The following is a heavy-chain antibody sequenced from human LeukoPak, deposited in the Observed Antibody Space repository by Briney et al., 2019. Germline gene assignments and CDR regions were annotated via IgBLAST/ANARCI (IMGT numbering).Heavy chain of an antibody. Sequence: GESLKISCKGSGYSFTSYWIGWVRQLPGKGLEWMGIIYPGDSDPRYSPSFQGQVTISADKSITTAYLQWSSLKASDTAMYYCARQLCSGGICYDWFDPWGQGTLVTVSS. CDR3: ARQLCSGGICYDWFDP. J-gene: IGHJ5*02. CDR1: GYSFTSYW. D-gene: IGHD2-15*01. CDR2: IYPGDSDP. V-gene: IGHV5-51*01.